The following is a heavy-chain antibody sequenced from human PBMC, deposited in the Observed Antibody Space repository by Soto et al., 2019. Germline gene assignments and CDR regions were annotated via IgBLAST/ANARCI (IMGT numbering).Heavy chain of an antibody. D-gene: IGHD1-26*01. Sequence: QVQLVQSGAEVKKPGASVKVSCKASGYTFTSYAMHWVRQAPGQRREWMGWINAGNGNTKYSQKFQGRVTITRDTSASTAYMELSRLRSEDTAVYYCARGRVRPRGMVDYWGQGTLVTVSS. CDR3: ARGRVRPRGMVDY. CDR1: GYTFTSYA. CDR2: INAGNGNT. V-gene: IGHV1-3*01. J-gene: IGHJ4*02.